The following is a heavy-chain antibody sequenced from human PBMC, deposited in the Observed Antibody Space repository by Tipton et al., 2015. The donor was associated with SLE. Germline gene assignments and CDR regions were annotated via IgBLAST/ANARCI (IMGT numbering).Heavy chain of an antibody. J-gene: IGHJ4*02. V-gene: IGHV4-34*01. CDR2: INQFGST. CDR1: GGFFRDYF. D-gene: IGHD3-10*01. Sequence: TLSLTCSVNGGFFRDYFWSWIRQPPGKGLEWIGEINQFGSTNYNPSLKSRVIISGDTSKNEFSLKLSSVTAADTAVYYCARHRGYFTVSDYIDYWGQGTQVTVSS. CDR3: ARHRGYFTVSDYIDY.